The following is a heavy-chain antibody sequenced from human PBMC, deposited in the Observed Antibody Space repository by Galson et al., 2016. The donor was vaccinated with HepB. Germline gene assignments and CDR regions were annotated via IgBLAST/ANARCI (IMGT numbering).Heavy chain of an antibody. Sequence: SVKVSCKASGYTFTSYFIHWVRQAPGQGLQWMGTINPSADSTTYAHNFQGRVTMTRDTSTSTVYMELSSLRSEDTAVFYCARDRGNYDSTGYYFDYWGQGTLVTVSS. CDR3: ARDRGNYDSTGYYFDY. CDR1: GYTFTSYF. D-gene: IGHD3-22*01. CDR2: INPSADST. J-gene: IGHJ4*02. V-gene: IGHV1-46*01.